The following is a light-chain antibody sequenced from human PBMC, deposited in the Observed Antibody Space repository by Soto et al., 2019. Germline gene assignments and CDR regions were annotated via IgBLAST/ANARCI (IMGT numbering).Light chain of an antibody. J-gene: IGLJ2*01. V-gene: IGLV2-8*01. CDR3: SSYAGSNNFVG. CDR2: ELS. CDR1: NSDVGGYNY. Sequence: QSALTQPPSASGSPGQSVTISCTGTNSDVGGYNYVSWYQQHPGKAPKLMIYELSKRPSGVPDRFSGSKSGNTASLTVSGLQAEDEADYYCSSYAGSNNFVGFGGGTKVTVL.